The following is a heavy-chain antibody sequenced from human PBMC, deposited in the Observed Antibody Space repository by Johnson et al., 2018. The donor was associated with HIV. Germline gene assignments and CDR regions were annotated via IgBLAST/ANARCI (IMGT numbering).Heavy chain of an antibody. J-gene: IGHJ3*02. CDR1: GFTFNNAW. V-gene: IGHV3-15*01. Sequence: VQLVESGGGVVQPGRSMKLSCAASGFTFNNAWMNWVRQAPGKGLEWVGRIKSTTDGGTTDYAAPVTGRVTISSDDSKNTLYLQMNSLRTEDTAVYYCAKDVELHGAFEIWGQGTMVTVSS. CDR3: AKDVELHGAFEI. CDR2: IKSTTDGGTT. D-gene: IGHD1-26*01.